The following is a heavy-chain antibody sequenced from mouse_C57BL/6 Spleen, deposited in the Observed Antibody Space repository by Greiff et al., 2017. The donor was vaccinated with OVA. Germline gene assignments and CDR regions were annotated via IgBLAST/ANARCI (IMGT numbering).Heavy chain of an antibody. J-gene: IGHJ2*01. Sequence: QVQLQQPGAELVKPGASVKLSCKASGYTFTSYWMPWVKQRPGQGLEWIGEIDPSDSYTNYNQKFKGKATLTVDTSSSTAYMQLSSLTSEDSAVYYCARAIYYDYDNFDYWGQGTTLTVSS. V-gene: IGHV1-50*01. CDR2: IDPSDSYT. D-gene: IGHD2-4*01. CDR1: GYTFTSYW. CDR3: ARAIYYDYDNFDY.